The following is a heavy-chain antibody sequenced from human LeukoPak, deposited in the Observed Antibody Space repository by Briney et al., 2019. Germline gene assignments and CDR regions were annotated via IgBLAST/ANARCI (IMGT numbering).Heavy chain of an antibody. CDR1: GFTFGDYA. CDR3: TRGSGRYPARWFDP. D-gene: IGHD1-26*01. J-gene: IGHJ5*02. CDR2: IRSKAYGGTT. V-gene: IGHV3-49*04. Sequence: PGRSLRLSCTASGFTFGDYAMSWVRQAPGKGLEWVGFIRSKAYGGTTVYAASVKGTFTISTDDSKSIAYLQMNSLKTEDTAVYYCTRGSGRYPARWFDPWGQGTLVTVSS.